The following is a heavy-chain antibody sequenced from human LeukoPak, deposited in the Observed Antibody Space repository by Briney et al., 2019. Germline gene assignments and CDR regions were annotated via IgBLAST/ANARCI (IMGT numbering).Heavy chain of an antibody. V-gene: IGHV3-48*01. CDR3: ARGAYYYED. CDR1: GFTFSSHS. CDR2: ISSSSSTI. Sequence: EGSLRLSCAASGFTFSSHSMNWVRQAPGKGLEWVSYISSSSSTIYYADSVEGRFTISRDNAKNSLYLQMNSLRAEDTAVYYCARGAYYYEDWGQGTLVTVSS. D-gene: IGHD3-22*01. J-gene: IGHJ4*02.